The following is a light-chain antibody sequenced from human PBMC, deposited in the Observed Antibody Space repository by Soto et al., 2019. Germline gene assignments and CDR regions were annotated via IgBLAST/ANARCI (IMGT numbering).Light chain of an antibody. CDR1: QSFLHSNGYNY. V-gene: IGKV2-28*01. J-gene: IGKJ2*01. Sequence: DIVMTQSPLSLPVTPGEPASISCRSSQSFLHSNGYNYLDWYLQKPGQSPQLLIYLGSNRASGVPARFSGSGSGTDFTLKISRVEAEDVGVYYCMQALQTPYTFGQGTKLEIK. CDR3: MQALQTPYT. CDR2: LGS.